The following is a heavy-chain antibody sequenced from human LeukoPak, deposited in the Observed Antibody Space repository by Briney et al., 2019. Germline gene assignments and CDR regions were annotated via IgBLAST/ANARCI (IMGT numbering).Heavy chain of an antibody. CDR1: GFTFSNYD. Sequence: GGSLRLSCAASGFTFSNYDMHWVRKVTGKGLEWVSAFHTAGDTHYSGSVKGRFATSRENAKNSFYLQMNNLRAGDTALYYCARGSCSSSSCYERLNGLDVWGQGTPVTVSS. J-gene: IGHJ6*02. D-gene: IGHD2-2*01. V-gene: IGHV3-13*01. CDR3: ARGSCSSSSCYERLNGLDV. CDR2: FHTAGDT.